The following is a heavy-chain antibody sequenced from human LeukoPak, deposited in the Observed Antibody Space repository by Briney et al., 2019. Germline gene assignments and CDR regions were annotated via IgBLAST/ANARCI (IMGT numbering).Heavy chain of an antibody. CDR2: IGTSSANT. CDR3: AKKSGDHFHFDF. D-gene: IGHD2-21*01. V-gene: IGHV3-23*01. J-gene: IGHJ4*02. CDR1: GFTFSVYF. Sequence: GSLRLSCAASGFTFSVYFMGWVRQTPGKGLEWVATIGTSSANTYHADSVKGRFTISRDNSKSTLYLQMNSLRAEDTAVYHCAKKSGDHFHFDFWGQGTLVTVSS.